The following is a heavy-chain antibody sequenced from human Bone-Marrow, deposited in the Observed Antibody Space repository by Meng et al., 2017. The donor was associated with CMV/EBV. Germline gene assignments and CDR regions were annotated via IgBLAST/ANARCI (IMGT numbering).Heavy chain of an antibody. D-gene: IGHD3-10*01. CDR2: IRYDGSNK. CDR3: AKDPHTYYYGSGSYFDY. Sequence: QVQLVESGXGVVKPGGSLILSFAASGFTFSSYGMHWVRQAPGKGLEWVAFIRYDGSNKYYADSVKGRFTISRDNSKNTLYLQMNSLRAEDTAVYYCAKDPHTYYYGSGSYFDYWGQGTLVTVSS. J-gene: IGHJ4*02. V-gene: IGHV3-30*02. CDR1: GFTFSSYG.